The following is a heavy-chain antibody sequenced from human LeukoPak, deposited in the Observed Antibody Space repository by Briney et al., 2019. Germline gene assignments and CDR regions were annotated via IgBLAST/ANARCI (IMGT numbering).Heavy chain of an antibody. CDR1: GFTFSDYY. Sequence: KTGGSLRLSCAASGFTFSDYYMSWIRQAPGKGLEWVSYISSSGSPIYYADSVKGRFTISRDNARNSLYLQMNSLRAADTAVYYCVREMSYYDSGTYYNSFDYWGQGTLVTVSS. CDR3: VREMSYYDSGTYYNSFDY. J-gene: IGHJ4*02. V-gene: IGHV3-11*01. CDR2: ISSSGSPI. D-gene: IGHD3-10*01.